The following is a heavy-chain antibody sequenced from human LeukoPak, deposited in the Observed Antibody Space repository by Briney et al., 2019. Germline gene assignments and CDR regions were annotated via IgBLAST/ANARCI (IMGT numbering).Heavy chain of an antibody. J-gene: IGHJ5*02. CDR3: ARLLQGTVVTPLWFDP. Sequence: PSETLSLTCTVSGGSISSHYWSWIRQPPGKGLEWIGYIYYGGSTNYNPSLKSRATISVDTSKNQFSLKLSSVTAADTAVYYCARLLQGTVVTPLWFDPWGQGTLVTVSS. D-gene: IGHD4-23*01. CDR1: GGSISSHY. V-gene: IGHV4-59*11. CDR2: IYYGGST.